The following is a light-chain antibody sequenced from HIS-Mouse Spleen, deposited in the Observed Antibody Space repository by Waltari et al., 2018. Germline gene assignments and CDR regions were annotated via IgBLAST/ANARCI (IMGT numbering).Light chain of an antibody. CDR1: QSVSSSY. Sequence: EIVLTQSPGTLSLSPGERATLSCRASQSVSSSYLAGYQQKPGQAPRLLIDGASRRATGIPDRFSGSGSGTDFTLTISRLEPEDFAVYYCQQYGSSPFTFGPGTKVDIK. J-gene: IGKJ3*01. CDR2: GAS. V-gene: IGKV3-20*01. CDR3: QQYGSSPFT.